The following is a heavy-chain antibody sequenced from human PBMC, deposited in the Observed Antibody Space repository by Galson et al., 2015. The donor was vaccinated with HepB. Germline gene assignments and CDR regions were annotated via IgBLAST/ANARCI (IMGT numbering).Heavy chain of an antibody. V-gene: IGHV3-66*01. Sequence: SLRLSCAVSGFSVTTNYMNWVRLAPGKGLEWVSVIYAGGTTHYADSVKGRFTISRDNSQNTLFLQMNRLRVEDTAVYYCARDPQPGYCSADCYWGAFDLWGQGTVVTVSS. CDR3: ARDPQPGYCSADCYWGAFDL. D-gene: IGHD2-21*02. CDR1: GFSVTTNY. CDR2: IYAGGTT. J-gene: IGHJ3*01.